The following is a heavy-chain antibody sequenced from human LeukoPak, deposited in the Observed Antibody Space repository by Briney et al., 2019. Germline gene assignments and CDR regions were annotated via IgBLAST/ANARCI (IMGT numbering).Heavy chain of an antibody. CDR1: GFTFDDYG. J-gene: IGHJ3*02. CDR2: INWNGGST. Sequence: PGGSLRLSCAASGFTFDDYGMSWVRQAPGKGLEWVSGINWNGGSTGYADSVEGRFTISRDNAKNSLYLQMNSLRAEDTALYYCARDLRHPDAFDIWGQGTMVTVSS. CDR3: ARDLRHPDAFDI. V-gene: IGHV3-20*04. D-gene: IGHD6-25*01.